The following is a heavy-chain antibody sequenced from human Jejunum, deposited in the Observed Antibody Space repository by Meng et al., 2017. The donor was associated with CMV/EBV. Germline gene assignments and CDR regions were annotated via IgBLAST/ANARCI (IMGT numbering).Heavy chain of an antibody. CDR3: VRFRESFTWFDP. CDR1: CASFSCSL. V-gene: IGHV4-34*01. J-gene: IGHJ5*02. CDR2: NTHRGSP. Sequence: WAAGCASFSCSLWSWLRAPPGRGLWWVGNNTHRGSPTYTPSLTSRFTISVDTSAKPFSLKVNSVTAADTAVYFCVRFRESFTWFDPWGQGNLVTVSS. D-gene: IGHD3-10*01.